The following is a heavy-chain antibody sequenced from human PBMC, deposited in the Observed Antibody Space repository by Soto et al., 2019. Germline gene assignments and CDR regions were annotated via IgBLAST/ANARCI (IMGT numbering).Heavy chain of an antibody. J-gene: IGHJ6*02. CDR2: IIPIFGTA. V-gene: IGHV1-69*13. CDR1: GGTFGSYA. Sequence: ASVKVSCKASGGTFGSYAISWVRQAPGQGLEWMGGIIPIFGTANYAQKFQGRVTITADESTSTAYMELSSLRSEDTAVYYCARKLPTVTFSSGWVYYYYGMDVWGQGTTVTVSS. D-gene: IGHD6-19*01. CDR3: ARKLPTVTFSSGWVYYYYGMDV.